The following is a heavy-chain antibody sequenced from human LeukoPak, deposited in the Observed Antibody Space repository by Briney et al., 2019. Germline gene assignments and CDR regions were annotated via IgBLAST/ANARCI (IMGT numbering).Heavy chain of an antibody. J-gene: IGHJ4*02. Sequence: SQTLSLTCTVSGGSISSGGSYWGWIRQHPGKGLEWIGYSYSSGSTYYNPSLKSRVTISLDTSKNQFSLKLSSVTAADTAVYYCARGIPLSRFDNWGQGTLVTVSS. D-gene: IGHD5-18*01. V-gene: IGHV4-31*03. CDR2: SYSSGST. CDR3: ARGIPLSRFDN. CDR1: GGSISSGGSY.